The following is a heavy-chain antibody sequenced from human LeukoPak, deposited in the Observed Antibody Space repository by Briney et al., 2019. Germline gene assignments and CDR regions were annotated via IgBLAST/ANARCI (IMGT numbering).Heavy chain of an antibody. D-gene: IGHD5-24*01. J-gene: IGHJ2*01. CDR2: INHSGST. Sequence: PSETLSLTCAVYGGSFSGYYWSWIRQPPGKGLEWIGEINHSGSTNYNPSLKSRVTISVDTSKNQFSLKLSSATAADTAVYYCARGVGRWLHLRYWYFDLWGRGTLVTVSS. CDR3: ARGVGRWLHLRYWYFDL. V-gene: IGHV4-34*01. CDR1: GGSFSGYY.